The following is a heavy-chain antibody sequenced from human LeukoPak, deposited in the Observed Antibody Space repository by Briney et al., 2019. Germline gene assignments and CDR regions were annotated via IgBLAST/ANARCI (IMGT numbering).Heavy chain of an antibody. CDR1: DFSFITYA. D-gene: IGHD2-15*01. V-gene: IGHV3-48*03. Sequence: GGSLRLSCVGSDFSFITYAMSWVRQAPGKGLEWVSYISSGGRTIYYADSVKGRFTMSRDNAKNSLYLQMNSPRAEDTAVYYCARPVVAATTPDTFDIWGQGTMVTVSS. J-gene: IGHJ3*02. CDR2: ISSGGRTI. CDR3: ARPVVAATTPDTFDI.